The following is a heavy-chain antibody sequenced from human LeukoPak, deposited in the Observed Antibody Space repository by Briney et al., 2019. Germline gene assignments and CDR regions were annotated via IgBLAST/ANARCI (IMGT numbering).Heavy chain of an antibody. CDR1: GGTFSSYA. Sequence: SVKVSCKASGGTFSSYAISWVRQAPGQGLEWMGGIIPIFGTANYAQKFQGRVTITADESTSTANMELSSLRSEDTAVYYCARGYSGYGISDYWGQGTLVTVSS. V-gene: IGHV1-69*13. D-gene: IGHD5-12*01. CDR3: ARGYSGYGISDY. J-gene: IGHJ4*02. CDR2: IIPIFGTA.